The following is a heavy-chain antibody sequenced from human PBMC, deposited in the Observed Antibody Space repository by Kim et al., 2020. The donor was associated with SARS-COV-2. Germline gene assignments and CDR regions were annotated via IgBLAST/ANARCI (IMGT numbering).Heavy chain of an antibody. V-gene: IGHV5-10-1*01. CDR1: GYSFTSYW. J-gene: IGHJ4*02. CDR3: AQDCSSTSCSSGLS. D-gene: IGHD2-2*01. CDR2: IDPSDSYT. Sequence: GESLKISCKGSGYSFTSYWISWVRQMPGKGLEWMGRIDPSDSYTNYSPSFQGHVTISADKSISTAYLQWSSLKASDTAMYYCAQDCSSTSCSSGLSWGQGTLVTVSS.